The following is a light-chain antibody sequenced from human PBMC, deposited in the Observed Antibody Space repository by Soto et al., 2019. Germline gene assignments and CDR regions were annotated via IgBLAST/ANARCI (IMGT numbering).Light chain of an antibody. Sequence: QSALTQPASVSGSPGQSITISCTGTSSDGGSYNLVSWYQQHPGKAPKLIIFEGNERPSGVSNRFSGSKSGNTASLTISGLQAEDEADYYCCSYAGSTTSHVVFGGGTKLTVL. CDR1: SSDGGSYNL. CDR2: EGN. J-gene: IGLJ2*01. CDR3: CSYAGSTTSHVV. V-gene: IGLV2-23*01.